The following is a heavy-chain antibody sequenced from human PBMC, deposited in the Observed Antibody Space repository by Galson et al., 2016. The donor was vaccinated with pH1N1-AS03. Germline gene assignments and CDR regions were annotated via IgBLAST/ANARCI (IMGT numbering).Heavy chain of an antibody. J-gene: IGHJ4*02. D-gene: IGHD1-14*01. V-gene: IGHV3-43*02. CDR2: IGGNGLNP. CDR3: AKDMNRFDY. Sequence: SLRLSCAASGFTFNSYWMSWVRQAPGKGLEWVSLIGGNGLNPGYADSVKGRFTMSRDNRKNFVYLEMHSLTTEDSALYYCAKDMNRFDYWGQGTRVTVSS. CDR1: GFTFNSYW.